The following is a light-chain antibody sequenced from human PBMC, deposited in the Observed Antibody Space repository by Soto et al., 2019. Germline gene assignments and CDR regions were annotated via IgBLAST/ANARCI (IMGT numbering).Light chain of an antibody. CDR3: QQYGSSPQT. CDR2: GAS. Sequence: EIVLTQSPGTLSLSPGERVALSCRASQSVRSNFLAWYQQKPGQAPRLLIYGASSRATGIPDRSSGSGSGTDFTLTISRLEPEDFAVYYCQQYGSSPQTFGQGTKVDI. CDR1: QSVRSNF. V-gene: IGKV3-20*01. J-gene: IGKJ1*01.